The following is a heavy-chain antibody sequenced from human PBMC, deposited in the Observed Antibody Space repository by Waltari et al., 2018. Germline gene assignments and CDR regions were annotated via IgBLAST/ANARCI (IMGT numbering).Heavy chain of an antibody. D-gene: IGHD3-22*01. CDR1: GFTFDDYA. V-gene: IGHV3-9*01. CDR2: INWNSDSI. CDR3: LKKNDEVYDRNGLVYDAFDV. Sequence: EVQLVESGGGLVHPGRSLRLSCAASGFTFDDYAMHWVRQAPGKGLEWVVGINWNSDSIGYGDSVKGRFTISRDNARNSLYLQMKSLTTEDTAVYYCLKKNDEVYDRNGLVYDAFDVWGQGTMVTVST. J-gene: IGHJ3*01.